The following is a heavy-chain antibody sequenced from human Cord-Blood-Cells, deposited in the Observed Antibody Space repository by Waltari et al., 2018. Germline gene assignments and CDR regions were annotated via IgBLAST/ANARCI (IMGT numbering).Heavy chain of an antibody. Sequence: QVQLQQWGAGLLKPSETLSLTCAVYGGSFSGYYWCWIRQPPGKGLEWIGEINHSGSTNYNPSLKSRVTISVDTSKNQFSLKLSSVTAADTAVYYCARVLRFLEWLFDYWGQGTLVTVSS. CDR2: INHSGST. V-gene: IGHV4-34*01. CDR1: GGSFSGYY. J-gene: IGHJ4*02. D-gene: IGHD3-3*01. CDR3: ARVLRFLEWLFDY.